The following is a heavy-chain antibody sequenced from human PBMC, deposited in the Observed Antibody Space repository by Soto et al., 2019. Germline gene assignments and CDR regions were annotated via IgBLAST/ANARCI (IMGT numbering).Heavy chain of an antibody. V-gene: IGHV3-74*01. J-gene: IGHJ3*02. CDR2: IDTYGSAT. D-gene: IGHD6-19*01. CDR3: VRVLKSIGWDNDVFDI. Sequence: GSLRLSCAASGFSLSGYWMHWVRQAPGKGLVWVSRIDTYGSATKYADSVEGRFSISKDNAENTLYLQMNNLRADDTAVYYCVRVLKSIGWDNDVFDIWGQGTTVTVSS. CDR1: GFSLSGYW.